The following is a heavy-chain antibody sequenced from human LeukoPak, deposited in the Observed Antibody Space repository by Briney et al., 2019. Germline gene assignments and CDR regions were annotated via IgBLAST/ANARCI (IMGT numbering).Heavy chain of an antibody. CDR3: ARDRMGATGNFDY. CDR1: GYSFDDNA. D-gene: IGHD1-26*01. J-gene: IGHJ4*02. CDR2: INWNAEYI. V-gene: IGHV3-20*04. Sequence: PGGSLRLSCADSGYSFDDNALSWVRQAPGKGLEWVSTINWNAEYITYADSVRGRFTISRDHAKNSVYLQMDSLRVEDTALYYCARDRMGATGNFDYWGQGTLVTVSS.